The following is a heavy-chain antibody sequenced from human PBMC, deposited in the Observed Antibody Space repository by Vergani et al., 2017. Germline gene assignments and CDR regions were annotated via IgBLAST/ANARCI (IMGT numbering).Heavy chain of an antibody. Sequence: EVQLLESGGGSAQPGESLRLSCVASGFTFTAHGLNWVRQAPGKGLEWVSYISSSSSTIYYADSVKGRFTISRDNAKNSLYLQMNSLRAEDTAVYYCARAAYYYDSGGYYSVVDYWGQGTLVTVSS. J-gene: IGHJ4*02. CDR1: GFTFTAHG. CDR3: ARAAYYYDSGGYYSVVDY. CDR2: ISSSSSTI. V-gene: IGHV3-48*01. D-gene: IGHD3-22*01.